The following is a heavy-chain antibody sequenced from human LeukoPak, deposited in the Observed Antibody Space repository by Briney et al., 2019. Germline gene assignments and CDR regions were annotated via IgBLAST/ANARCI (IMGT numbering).Heavy chain of an antibody. Sequence: ASETLSLTCTVSGYSISSGYYWGWIRQPPGKGLEWIGSIYHSGSTYYNPSLKSRVTISVDTSKNQFSLKLSSVTAADTAVYYCARAVDSSGRRGATEWFDYWGQGTLVTVSS. CDR3: ARAVDSSGRRGATEWFDY. CDR1: GYSISSGYY. CDR2: IYHSGST. V-gene: IGHV4-38-2*02. J-gene: IGHJ4*02. D-gene: IGHD3-22*01.